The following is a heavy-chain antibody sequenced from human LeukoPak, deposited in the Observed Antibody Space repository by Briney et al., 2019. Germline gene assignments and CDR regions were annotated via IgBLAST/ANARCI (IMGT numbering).Heavy chain of an antibody. CDR2: INHSGST. CDR3: ARGRGRLSPVDY. Sequence: SETLSLTCTVSSGSISTSNYYWSWIRRPPGKGLEWIGEINHSGSTNYNPSLKSRVTMSVDTSKNQFSLKLNSMTAADTAVYYCARGRGRLSPVDYWGQGTLVTVSS. V-gene: IGHV4-39*07. D-gene: IGHD3-16*01. CDR1: SGSISTSNYY. J-gene: IGHJ4*02.